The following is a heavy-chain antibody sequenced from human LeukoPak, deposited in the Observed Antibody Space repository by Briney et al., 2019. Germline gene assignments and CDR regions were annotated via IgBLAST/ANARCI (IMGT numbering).Heavy chain of an antibody. J-gene: IGHJ4*02. CDR3: ATASGWYGSYFDY. CDR1: GFTSTNFA. Sequence: SVKVSCKASGFTSTNFAMQWVRQARGQRLEWIGWIIVGSGATKCAQDFQERVTITRDLSTSTLYMELRSLTSEDTAVYYCATASGWYGSYFDYWGQGILVTVSS. D-gene: IGHD6-19*01. CDR2: IIVGSGAT. V-gene: IGHV1-58*02.